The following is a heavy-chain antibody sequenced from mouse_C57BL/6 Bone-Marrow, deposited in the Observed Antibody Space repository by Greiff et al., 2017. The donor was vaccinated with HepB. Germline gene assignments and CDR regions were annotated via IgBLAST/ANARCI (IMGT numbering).Heavy chain of an antibody. CDR3: ARPGSSYPYYFDY. V-gene: IGHV5-9*01. CDR2: ISGGGGNT. J-gene: IGHJ2*01. CDR1: GFTFSSYT. Sequence: EVMLVESGGGLVKPGGSLKLSCAASGFTFSSYTMSWVRQTPEKRLEWVATISGGGGNTYYPDSVKGRFTISRDNAKNTLYLQMSSLRSEDTALYYCARPGSSYPYYFDYWGQGTTLTVSS. D-gene: IGHD1-1*01.